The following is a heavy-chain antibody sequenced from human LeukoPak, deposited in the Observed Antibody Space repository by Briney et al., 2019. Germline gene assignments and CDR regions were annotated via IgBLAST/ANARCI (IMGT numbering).Heavy chain of an antibody. V-gene: IGHV4-61*02. Sequence: PSQTLSLTCTVSGGSISSGSYYWSWIRQPAGKGLEWIGRIYTSGSTNYNPSLKSRVTISVDTSKNQFSLKLSSVTAADTAVYYCARDLLATTPRIQNYNWFDPWGQGTLVTVSS. J-gene: IGHJ5*02. CDR2: IYTSGST. D-gene: IGHD5-12*01. CDR3: ARDLLATTPRIQNYNWFDP. CDR1: GGSISSGSYY.